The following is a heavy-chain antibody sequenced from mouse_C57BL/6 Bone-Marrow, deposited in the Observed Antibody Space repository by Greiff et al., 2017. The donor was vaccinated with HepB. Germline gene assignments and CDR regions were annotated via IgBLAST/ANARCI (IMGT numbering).Heavy chain of an antibody. D-gene: IGHD1-1*01. V-gene: IGHV5-4*01. CDR1: GFTFSSYG. Sequence: EVQRVESGGDLVKPGGSLKLSCAASGFTFSSYGMSWVRQTPDKRLEWVATISSGGSYTYYPDNVKGRFTISRDNAKNNLYLQMSHLKSEDTAMYYCARDRYGSSDGRFDYWGQGTTLTVSS. J-gene: IGHJ2*01. CDR3: ARDRYGSSDGRFDY. CDR2: ISSGGSYT.